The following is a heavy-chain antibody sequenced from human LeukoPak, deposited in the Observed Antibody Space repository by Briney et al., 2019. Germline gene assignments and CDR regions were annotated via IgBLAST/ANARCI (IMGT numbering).Heavy chain of an antibody. V-gene: IGHV3-7*01. Sequence: GGSLRLSCAASGFTFSSYWMSWVRQAPGKGLEWVANIKQVGSEKYYVDSVKGRFTISRDNAKNSLYLQMNSLRAEDTAVYYCARDKGSSWYNYYYYYMDVWGKGTTVTVSS. D-gene: IGHD6-13*01. CDR3: ARDKGSSWYNYYYYYMDV. CDR1: GFTFSSYW. J-gene: IGHJ6*03. CDR2: IKQVGSEK.